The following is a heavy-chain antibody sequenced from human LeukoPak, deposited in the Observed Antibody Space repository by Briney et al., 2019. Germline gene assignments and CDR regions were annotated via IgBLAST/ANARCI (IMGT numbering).Heavy chain of an antibody. V-gene: IGHV4-59*01. CDR1: GGSISSYY. Sequence: SETLSLTCSVSGGSISSYYWSWIRQPPGKGLEWIGYIYYSGSTNYNPSLKSRLTISVDTSKNQFSLKLSSVTAADTAVYYCARDLGTSPEYDYVWGSSYDAFDIWGQGTMVTVSS. D-gene: IGHD3-16*01. J-gene: IGHJ3*02. CDR2: IYYSGST. CDR3: ARDLGTSPEYDYVWGSSYDAFDI.